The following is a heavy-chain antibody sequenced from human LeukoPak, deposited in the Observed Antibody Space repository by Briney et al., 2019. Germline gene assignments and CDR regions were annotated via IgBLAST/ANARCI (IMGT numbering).Heavy chain of an antibody. Sequence: GGALRLSCAASGFTFSGSAMPWVRQASGKGLEWVGRIRSKANSYATAYAASVKGRFSISRDDSKNTAYLQMNSLKTEDTAVYYCTRRDYYMDVCGKGTTVTVSS. CDR3: TRRDYYMDV. J-gene: IGHJ6*03. CDR2: IRSKANSYAT. V-gene: IGHV3-73*01. CDR1: GFTFSGSA.